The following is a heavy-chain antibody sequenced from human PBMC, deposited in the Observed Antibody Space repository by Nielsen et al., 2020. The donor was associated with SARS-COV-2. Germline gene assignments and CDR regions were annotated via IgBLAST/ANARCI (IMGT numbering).Heavy chain of an antibody. J-gene: IGHJ4*02. D-gene: IGHD1-26*01. CDR1: GGSISSYY. V-gene: IGHV4-59*01. Sequence: GSLRLSCAVSGGSISSYYWSWIRQPPGKGLEWIGYLYYSGSTNYNPSLKSRVTISVDTSKNQFSLKLRSVTAADTAVYYCARIRSGSYFAPYYFDYWGQGTLVTVSS. CDR3: ARIRSGSYFAPYYFDY. CDR2: LYYSGST.